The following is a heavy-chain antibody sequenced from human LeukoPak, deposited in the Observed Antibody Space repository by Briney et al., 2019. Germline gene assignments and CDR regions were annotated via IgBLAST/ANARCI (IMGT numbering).Heavy chain of an antibody. D-gene: IGHD6-13*01. CDR3: ARAYSSSLYGMDV. CDR1: GGSISSYY. J-gene: IGHJ6*02. Sequence: SETLSLTCTVSGGSISSYYWSWIRQPPGKGLEWIGYIYYSGSTYYNPSLKSRVTISVDTSKNQFSLKLSSVTAADTAVYYCARAYSSSLYGMDVWGQGITVTVSS. V-gene: IGHV4-59*12. CDR2: IYYSGST.